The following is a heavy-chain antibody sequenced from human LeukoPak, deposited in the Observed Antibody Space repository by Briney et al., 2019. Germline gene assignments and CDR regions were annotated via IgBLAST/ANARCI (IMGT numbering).Heavy chain of an antibody. CDR2: IYPGDSDT. Sequence: GASLKISCKGSGYSFTSYWIGWVRPLPGKGLGWRGIIYPGDSDTRYSPSFQGQVTISADKSISTAYLQWSSLKASDTAMYYCARRPYGEETVDYWGQGTLVTVSS. CDR1: GYSFTSYW. D-gene: IGHD4-17*01. V-gene: IGHV5-51*01. CDR3: ARRPYGEETVDY. J-gene: IGHJ4*02.